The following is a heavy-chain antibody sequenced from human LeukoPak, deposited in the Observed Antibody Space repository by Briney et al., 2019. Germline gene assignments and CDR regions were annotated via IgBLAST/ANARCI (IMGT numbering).Heavy chain of an antibody. Sequence: GGSLRLSCAASGLTFTNYEMYWVRRAPGKGLEWTSYISNSGSTIKYADSVRGRFTISRDNAKKSLYLQMNSLRAEDTGVYYCGAARQYVGAFDIWGQGTLVTVSS. CDR3: GAARQYVGAFDI. D-gene: IGHD3-16*01. CDR2: ISNSGSTI. V-gene: IGHV3-48*03. CDR1: GLTFTNYE. J-gene: IGHJ3*02.